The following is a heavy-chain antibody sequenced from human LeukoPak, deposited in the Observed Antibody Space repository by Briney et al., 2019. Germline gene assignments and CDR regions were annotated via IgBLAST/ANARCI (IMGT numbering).Heavy chain of an antibody. J-gene: IGHJ4*02. V-gene: IGHV4-38-2*01. CDR3: ANADTEDFFDF. D-gene: IGHD2-8*01. CDR2: IYHDYTT. CDR1: TYSISSDFY. Sequence: PSETLSFTCAVSTYSISSDFYWGWVRQPPGQGLEWVGSIYHDYTTYYNPSLRGRVTLSLDMSRKQFSLELTSVTAADTATYYCANADTEDFFDFWGQGKLVTVSS.